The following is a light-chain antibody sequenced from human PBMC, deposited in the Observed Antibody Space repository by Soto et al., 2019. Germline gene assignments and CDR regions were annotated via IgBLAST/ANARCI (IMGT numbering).Light chain of an antibody. V-gene: IGKV3-20*01. CDR1: QIVSSNY. CDR2: GAS. J-gene: IGKJ1*01. CDR3: QQYGNSHRT. Sequence: EIVLTQSPGTLSLSPGERATLSCRASQIVSSNYLAWYQQTPGQAPRLLFYGASTRAPGIPDRFSGSGSGTDFTLTISRLEPEDSAVYYCQQYGNSHRTFGQGTKV.